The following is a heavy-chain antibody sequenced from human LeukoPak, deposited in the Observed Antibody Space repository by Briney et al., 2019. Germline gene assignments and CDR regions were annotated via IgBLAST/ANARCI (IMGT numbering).Heavy chain of an antibody. J-gene: IGHJ4*02. D-gene: IGHD3-22*01. Sequence: ASVKVSCKASGYTFTGYYMHWVRQAPGQGLEWMGWINPSSGGTNYAQKFQGRVTMTRDTSISTAYMELSRLRSDDTAVYYCAREVAYDSSARYFDYWGQGTLVTVSS. CDR2: INPSSGGT. V-gene: IGHV1-2*02. CDR3: AREVAYDSSARYFDY. CDR1: GYTFTGYY.